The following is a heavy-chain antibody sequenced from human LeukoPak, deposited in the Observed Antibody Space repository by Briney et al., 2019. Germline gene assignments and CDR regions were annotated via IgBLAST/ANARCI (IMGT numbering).Heavy chain of an antibody. CDR2: IIPIFGTA. Sequence: SVKVSCKASGGTFSSYAISWVRQAPGQGLEWMGGIIPIFGTANYAQKFQGRVTITADESTSTAYMELSSLRAEDTAGYYCASPSTLYRDKPYGMDVWGKGATVTLSS. CDR1: GGTFSSYA. V-gene: IGHV1-69*13. D-gene: IGHD5-12*01. CDR3: ASPSTLYRDKPYGMDV. J-gene: IGHJ6*01.